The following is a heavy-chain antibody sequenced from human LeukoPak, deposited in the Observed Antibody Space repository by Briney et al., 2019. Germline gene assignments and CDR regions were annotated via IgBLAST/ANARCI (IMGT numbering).Heavy chain of an antibody. J-gene: IGHJ4*02. D-gene: IGHD3-10*01. V-gene: IGHV1-2*02. CDR1: GYTFSGYY. Sequence: ASVKVSCKASGYTFSGYYMHWVRQAPGQGLEWRGWINPNSGGTDYAQKFQGRVTMTRDTSISTAYMELSRLRSDDTAVYYCASGDRVTMLRGGNIGYFDCWGQGTLVTVSS. CDR2: INPNSGGT. CDR3: ASGDRVTMLRGGNIGYFDC.